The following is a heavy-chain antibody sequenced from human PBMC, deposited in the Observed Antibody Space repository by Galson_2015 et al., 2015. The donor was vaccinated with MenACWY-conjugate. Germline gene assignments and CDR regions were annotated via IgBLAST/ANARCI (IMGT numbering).Heavy chain of an antibody. J-gene: IGHJ6*02. D-gene: IGHD3-10*01. Sequence: SVKVSCKASGGTFSSYAISWVRQAPGQGLEWMGGIIPVFGTANYAQKFQGRVTITADESTSTAYMELSSLRSEDTAVYYCARMTYYYGSGRPHPDYYYGMDVWGQGTTVTVSS. CDR3: ARMTYYYGSGRPHPDYYYGMDV. CDR2: IIPVFGTA. V-gene: IGHV1-69*13. CDR1: GGTFSSYA.